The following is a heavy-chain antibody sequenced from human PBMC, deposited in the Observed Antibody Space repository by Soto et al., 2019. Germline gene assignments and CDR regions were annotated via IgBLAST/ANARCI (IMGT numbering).Heavy chain of an antibody. J-gene: IGHJ5*02. Sequence: GASVKVSCKAPGYTFTGYYMHWVRQAPGQGLEWMGWINPNSGGTNYAQKFQGWVTMTRDTSISTAYMELSRLRSDDTAVYYCARAPPGGEQPPPSFWFDPWGQGTLVTVSS. CDR3: ARAPPGGEQPPPSFWFDP. CDR2: INPNSGGT. CDR1: GYTFTGYY. D-gene: IGHD3-16*01. V-gene: IGHV1-2*04.